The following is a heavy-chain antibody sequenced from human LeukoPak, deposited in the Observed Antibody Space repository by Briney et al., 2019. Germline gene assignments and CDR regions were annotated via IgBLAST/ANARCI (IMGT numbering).Heavy chain of an antibody. D-gene: IGHD6-13*01. Sequence: GASVKASCKASGYTFTSYDINWVRQATGQGLEWMGWMNPNSGNTGYAQKFQGRVTITRNTSISTAYMELSSLRSEDTAVYYCARYSSSWYAVDYWGQGTLVTVSS. CDR1: GYTFTSYD. CDR2: MNPNSGNT. J-gene: IGHJ4*02. V-gene: IGHV1-8*03. CDR3: ARYSSSWYAVDY.